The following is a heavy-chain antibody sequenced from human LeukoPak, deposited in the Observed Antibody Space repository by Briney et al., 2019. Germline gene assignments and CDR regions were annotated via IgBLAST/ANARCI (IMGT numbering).Heavy chain of an antibody. CDR3: ARDDYYYGSEP. D-gene: IGHD3-10*01. CDR1: EFTFSSYA. Sequence: GGSLRLSCAASEFTFSSYAMSWVRQAPGKGLEWVSGISGSGSSTYYADSVKGRFTISRDNAKNSLYLQMNSLRAEDTAVYYCARDDYYYGSEPWGQGTLVTVSS. CDR2: ISGSGSST. V-gene: IGHV3-23*01. J-gene: IGHJ5*02.